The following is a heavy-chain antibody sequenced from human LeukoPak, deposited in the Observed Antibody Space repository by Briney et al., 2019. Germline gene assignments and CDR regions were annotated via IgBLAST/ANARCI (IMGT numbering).Heavy chain of an antibody. Sequence: GASVKVSCKASGYTFTSYYMHWVRQAPGQGLEWMGIINPSGGSTSYAQKFQGRVIMTGDTSTSTVYMELSSLRSEDTAVYYCARPRTGPQGGFHCGGDCYLDYWGQGTLVTVSS. V-gene: IGHV1-46*01. J-gene: IGHJ4*02. CDR1: GYTFTSYY. CDR3: ARPRTGPQGGFHCGGDCYLDY. D-gene: IGHD2-21*01. CDR2: INPSGGST.